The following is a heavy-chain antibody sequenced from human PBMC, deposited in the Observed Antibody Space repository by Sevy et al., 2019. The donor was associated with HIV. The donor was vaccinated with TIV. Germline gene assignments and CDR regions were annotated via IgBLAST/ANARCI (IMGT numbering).Heavy chain of an antibody. V-gene: IGHV3-23*01. CDR1: GFTFSSYA. CDR3: AKVDDWASSGYYYEFDY. D-gene: IGHD3-22*01. Sequence: GGSLRLSCAASGFTFSSYAMSWVRQAPGKGLEWVSAISGSGGSTYYAHSVKGRFTISRDNSKNTLYLQMNSLRAEDTAVYYCAKVDDWASSGYYYEFDYWGQGTLVTVSS. J-gene: IGHJ4*02. CDR2: ISGSGGST.